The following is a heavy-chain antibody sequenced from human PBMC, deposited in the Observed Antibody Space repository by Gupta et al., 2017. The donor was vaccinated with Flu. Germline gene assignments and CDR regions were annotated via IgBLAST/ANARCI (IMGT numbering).Heavy chain of an antibody. V-gene: IGHV3-74*01. Sequence: EVQLVESGGGLVQPGGSLRLSCAASGFTSSSYWMHLVRHAPGTGLVWVSRIKGDESSASYADSVKGRFTISRDNAKNTLYLQMNSLRAEDTAVYYCARDGAGDCSGGSCYSWFDPWGQGTLVTVSS. D-gene: IGHD2-15*01. CDR3: ARDGAGDCSGGSCYSWFDP. CDR1: GFTSSSYW. CDR2: IKGDESSA. J-gene: IGHJ5*02.